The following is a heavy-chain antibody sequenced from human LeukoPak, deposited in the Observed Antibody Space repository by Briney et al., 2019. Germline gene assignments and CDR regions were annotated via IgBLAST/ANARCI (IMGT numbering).Heavy chain of an antibody. J-gene: IGHJ4*02. CDR3: ARVKAAAVQVFDY. Sequence: GGSLRLSCAASGFTFSSYEMNWVRQAPGKGLEWVSYISSSGSTIYYADSVKGRFTISRDNAKNSLYLQMSSLRAEDTAVYYCARVKAAAVQVFDYWGQGTLVTVSS. D-gene: IGHD6-13*01. V-gene: IGHV3-48*03. CDR1: GFTFSSYE. CDR2: ISSSGSTI.